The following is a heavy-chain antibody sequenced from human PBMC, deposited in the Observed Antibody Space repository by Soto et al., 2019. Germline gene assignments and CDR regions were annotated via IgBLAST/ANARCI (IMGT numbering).Heavy chain of an antibody. CDR1: GGSISSYY. V-gene: IGHV4-59*01. CDR2: IYYSGST. J-gene: IGHJ3*02. CDR3: SGGRESDAFDI. D-gene: IGHD3-16*01. Sequence: SETLSLTCTVSGGSISSYYWSWIRQPPGKGLEWIGYIYYSGSTNYNPSLKSRVTISVDTSKNQFSLKLSSVTAADTAVYYCSGGRESDAFDIWGQGTMVTVSS.